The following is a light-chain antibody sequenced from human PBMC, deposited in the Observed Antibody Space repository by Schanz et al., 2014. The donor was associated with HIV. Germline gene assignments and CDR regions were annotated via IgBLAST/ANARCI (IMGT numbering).Light chain of an antibody. CDR1: SSNIGAGFD. J-gene: IGLJ2*01. CDR3: QSFDSSLSGSNVV. CDR2: GNS. V-gene: IGLV1-40*01. Sequence: QSVLTQPPSVSGAPGQTVTISCTGSSSNIGAGFDLPWSQHLPGTAPKLLIYGNSNRPSGVPDRFSGSKSGTSASLAITGLQAEDEADYYCQSFDSSLSGSNVVFGGGTKLTVL.